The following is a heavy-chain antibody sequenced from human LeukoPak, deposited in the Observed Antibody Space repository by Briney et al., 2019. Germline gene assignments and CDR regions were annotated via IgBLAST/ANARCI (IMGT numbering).Heavy chain of an antibody. CDR1: AFTFSSSA. D-gene: IGHD6-13*01. CDR3: AKESAAAGYFDY. J-gene: IGHJ4*01. Sequence: GRSLRLSCAASAFTFSSSAMSWVRQAPGKGLEWVSVISKSGDLTYYAHSVKGRFTISRDSSKNTLNLQMNSLRAEDTAVYYCAKESAAAGYFDYWGLGTLVTVSS. CDR2: ISKSGDLT. V-gene: IGHV3-23*01.